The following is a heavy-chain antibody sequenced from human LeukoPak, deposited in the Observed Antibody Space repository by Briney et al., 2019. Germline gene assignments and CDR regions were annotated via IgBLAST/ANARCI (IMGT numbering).Heavy chain of an antibody. CDR2: IIPVFGTA. CDR3: AREGYSSGESLFDP. Sequence: SVKVSCKASGGTFSSYAISWVRQAPGQGLEWMGGIIPVFGTANHAQKFQGRVTITADESTSTAYMELSSLRSEDTAVYYCAREGYSSGESLFDPWGQGTLVTVSS. CDR1: GGTFSSYA. D-gene: IGHD6-19*01. V-gene: IGHV1-69*13. J-gene: IGHJ5*02.